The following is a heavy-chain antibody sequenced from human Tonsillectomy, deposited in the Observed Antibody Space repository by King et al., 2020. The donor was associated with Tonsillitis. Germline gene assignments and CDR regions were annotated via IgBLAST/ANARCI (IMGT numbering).Heavy chain of an antibody. J-gene: IGHJ6*02. D-gene: IGHD5-24*01. CDR1: GFTFSSYG. CDR3: AKDREMAIAAHLGYYYSYGMDV. CDR2: ISYDGINK. Sequence: VQLVESGGGVVQPGRSLRLSCAASGFTFSSYGMHWVRQAPGKGLEWVAVISYDGINKYYADSVKGRFTISRDNSKNTLYLQMNSLRAEDTAVYYCAKDREMAIAAHLGYYYSYGMDVWGQGTTVTVSS. V-gene: IGHV3-30*18.